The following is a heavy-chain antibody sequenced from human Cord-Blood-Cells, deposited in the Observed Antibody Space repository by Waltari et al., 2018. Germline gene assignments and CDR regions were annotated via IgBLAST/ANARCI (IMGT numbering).Heavy chain of an antibody. CDR2: INPNSGGT. D-gene: IGHD6-13*01. Sequence: QVQLVQSGAEVKKPGASVKVSCKASGYTFTGYYMHWVRQAPGQGLEWMGWINPNSGGTNYAQKFQGWVTMTRDTSISTAYMELSRLRSDDTAVYYCARVAGIAAAGLHYFDYWGQGTLVTVSS. J-gene: IGHJ4*02. CDR3: ARVAGIAAAGLHYFDY. V-gene: IGHV1-2*04. CDR1: GYTFTGYY.